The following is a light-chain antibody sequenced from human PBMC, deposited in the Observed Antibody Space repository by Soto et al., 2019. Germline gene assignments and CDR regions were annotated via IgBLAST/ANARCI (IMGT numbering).Light chain of an antibody. Sequence: IPFSKSPTPLSASVGDRVTITCRASQDSTKYLAWYQQKPGKEPNLLIYDASTLHSGVPSRFSGSGSGTDFTLTVSGLQPEDFATYYCQQLSSYPSTFGGGTKV. V-gene: IGKV1-9*01. CDR2: DAS. CDR1: QDSTKY. J-gene: IGKJ4*01. CDR3: QQLSSYPST.